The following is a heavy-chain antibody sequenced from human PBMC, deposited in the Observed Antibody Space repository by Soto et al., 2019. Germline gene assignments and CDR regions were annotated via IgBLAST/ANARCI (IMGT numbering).Heavy chain of an antibody. V-gene: IGHV3-23*01. CDR2: ITYSGGSR. CDR3: AKKGYYDTSGYPIRYFDY. Sequence: PGGSLRLSCAASGFTFSNHAMAWVLQAPGKGLEWVSTITYSGGSRDYADSVKGRFTISRDNSKNTLYLQMNSLRAEDTAVYYCAKKGYYDTSGYPIRYFDYWGQGTLVTVSS. D-gene: IGHD3-22*01. J-gene: IGHJ4*02. CDR1: GFTFSNHA.